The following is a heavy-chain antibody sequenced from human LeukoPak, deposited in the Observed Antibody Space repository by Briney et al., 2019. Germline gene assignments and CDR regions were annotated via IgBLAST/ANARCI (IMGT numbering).Heavy chain of an antibody. CDR3: ARDFSLYSWDLLLNY. CDR2: ISFDGSNK. D-gene: IGHD1-26*01. V-gene: IGHV3-30-3*01. J-gene: IGHJ4*02. CDR1: GFSFTNYA. Sequence: PGGSLRLSCAASGFSFTNYAMHWVRQAPGKGLEWVAVISFDGSNKYYADSVKGRFTISRDNSKNTLYLQTNSLRAEDTAIYYCARDFSLYSWDLLLNYWGQGTLVTVSS.